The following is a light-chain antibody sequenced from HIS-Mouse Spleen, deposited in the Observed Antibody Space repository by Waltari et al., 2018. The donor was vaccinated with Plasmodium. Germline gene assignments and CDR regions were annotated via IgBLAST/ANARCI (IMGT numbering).Light chain of an antibody. J-gene: IGKJ2*01. CDR1: PSVLYSSNNKNY. V-gene: IGKV4-1*01. CDR2: WAS. CDR3: QQYYSTPYT. Sequence: DIVMTQYPESLDVSLCGRDIITCTSSPSVLYSSNNKNYLAWYQQKPGQPPKLLIYWASTRESGVPDRFSGSGSGTDFTLTISSLQAEDVAVYYCQQYYSTPYTFGQGTKLEIK.